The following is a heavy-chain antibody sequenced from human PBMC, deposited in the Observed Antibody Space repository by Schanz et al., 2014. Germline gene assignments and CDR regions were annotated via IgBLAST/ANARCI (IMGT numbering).Heavy chain of an antibody. Sequence: EVQLLESGGGLVQPGGSLRLSCASSGFSFTTYAMSWVRQAPGKGLEWVSSISSGGGSTYYADSVKGRFTISRDNSKNTLYLQMKSLRAEDTAVYYCARVKYCTITRCYRTETEGIYYMDVWGKGNPGHRLL. D-gene: IGHD2-2*01. CDR1: GFSFTTYA. J-gene: IGHJ6*03. CDR2: ISSGGGST. CDR3: ARVKYCTITRCYRTETEGIYYMDV. V-gene: IGHV3-23*01.